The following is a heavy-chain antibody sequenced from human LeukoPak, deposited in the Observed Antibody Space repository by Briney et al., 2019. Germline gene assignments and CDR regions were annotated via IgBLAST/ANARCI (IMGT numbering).Heavy chain of an antibody. CDR1: GFTFSNYG. V-gene: IGHV3-33*01. Sequence: PGRSLRLSCAASGFTFSNYGMHWVRQAPGKGLEWVAVIWYDGSNKYYADSVKGRFTISRDNSKNTLYLQMNSLRAEDTAVYYCARGNGGNSYFDFWAQGTLVFVSS. CDR2: IWYDGSNK. J-gene: IGHJ4*02. CDR3: ARGNGGNSYFDF. D-gene: IGHD4-23*01.